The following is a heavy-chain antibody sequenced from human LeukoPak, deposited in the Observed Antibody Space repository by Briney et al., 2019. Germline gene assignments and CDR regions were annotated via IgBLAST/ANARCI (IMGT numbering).Heavy chain of an antibody. D-gene: IGHD3-10*01. CDR2: MSSSASII. Sequence: GGSLRLSCAASGFRFSGYSMNWVRQAPGKGLEWVSYMSSSASIIYYADSVRGRFTISRDNAKNSLYLRMNSLRDDDTAVYFCARMGVVVRAVAGLGGLDYWGQGTPVTVSS. V-gene: IGHV3-48*02. CDR3: ARMGVVVRAVAGLGGLDY. J-gene: IGHJ4*02. CDR1: GFRFSGYS.